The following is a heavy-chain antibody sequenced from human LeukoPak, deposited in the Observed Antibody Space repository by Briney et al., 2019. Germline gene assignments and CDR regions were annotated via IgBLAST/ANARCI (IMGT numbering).Heavy chain of an antibody. CDR2: IRHEGSNK. CDR3: ARGPGLLGYCSTTSCPPEY. D-gene: IGHD2-2*01. Sequence: PGGSLRLSCAASGFTFSSYGMHWVRQAPGKGLEWVAFIRHEGSNKYYADSVKGRFTISRDNSKNTLYLQMNSLRPEDTAVYYCARGPGLLGYCSTTSCPPEYWGQGTLVTVSS. J-gene: IGHJ4*02. V-gene: IGHV3-30*02. CDR1: GFTFSSYG.